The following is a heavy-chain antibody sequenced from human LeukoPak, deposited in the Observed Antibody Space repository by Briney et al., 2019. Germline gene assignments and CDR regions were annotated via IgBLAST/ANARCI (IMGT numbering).Heavy chain of an antibody. J-gene: IGHJ4*02. V-gene: IGHV3-23*01. CDR1: GFTFSIYS. D-gene: IGHD1-26*01. Sequence: PGGSLRLSCAASGFTFSIYSLNWVRQAPGKGLEWVSAISGSGGSTYYADSVKGRFTISRDNSKNTLYLQMNSLRAEDTAVYYCAKDRIVGASDYWGQGTLVTVSS. CDR3: AKDRIVGASDY. CDR2: ISGSGGST.